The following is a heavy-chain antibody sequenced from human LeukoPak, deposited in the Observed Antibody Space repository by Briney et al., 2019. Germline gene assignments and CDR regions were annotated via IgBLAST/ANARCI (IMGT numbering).Heavy chain of an antibody. V-gene: IGHV3-7*01. D-gene: IGHD3-10*01. CDR1: GFSFSDYW. CDR3: VKPLLFIRGLGDN. CDR2: IKQDESEI. J-gene: IGHJ4*02. Sequence: GGSLRLSCAASGFSFSDYWMSWVRQTPGKGLEWLANIKQDESEIFYVDSVKGRFAISRDNAKNSPYLQMGSLRAEDTGVYYCVKPLLFIRGLGDNWGQGTLVTVSS.